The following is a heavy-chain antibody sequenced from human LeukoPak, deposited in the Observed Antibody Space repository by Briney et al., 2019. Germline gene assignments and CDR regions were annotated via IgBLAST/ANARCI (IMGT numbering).Heavy chain of an antibody. CDR1: GGSISSYY. Sequence: PSETLSLTCTVSGGSISSYYWSWIRQPPGKGLEWIGYIYYSGSTNYNPSFKSRVTISVDTSKNQFSLKLSSVTAADTAVYYCARGPNNLGYYYYGMDVWGQGTTVTVSS. V-gene: IGHV4-59*01. CDR2: IYYSGST. CDR3: ARGPNNLGYYYYGMDV. D-gene: IGHD7-27*01. J-gene: IGHJ6*02.